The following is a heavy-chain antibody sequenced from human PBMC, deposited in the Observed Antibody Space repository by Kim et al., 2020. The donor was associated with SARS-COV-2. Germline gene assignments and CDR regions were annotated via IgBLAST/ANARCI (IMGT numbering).Heavy chain of an antibody. D-gene: IGHD3-10*01. CDR1: GGSFSGYY. CDR2: INHSGST. Sequence: SETLSLTCAVYGGSFSGYYWSWIRQPPGKGLEWIGEINHSGSTNYNPSLKSRVTISVDTSKNQFSLKLSSVTAADTAVYYCARSPNFGDFYYYYYYYMDV. V-gene: IGHV4-34*01. CDR3: ARSPNFGDFYYYYYYYMDV. J-gene: IGHJ6*03.